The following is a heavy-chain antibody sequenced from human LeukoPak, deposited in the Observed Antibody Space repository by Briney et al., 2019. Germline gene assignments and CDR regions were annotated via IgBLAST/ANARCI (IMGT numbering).Heavy chain of an antibody. V-gene: IGHV3-64*02. J-gene: IGHJ6*04. CDR2: ISSNGGST. CDR3: ARASGYCSGGSCPLYYYGMDV. Sequence: GSLRLFCAASGFTFSSYAMHWVRQAPGKGLEYVSAISSNGGSTYYADSVKGRFTISRDNSKNTLYLQMGSLRAEDMAVYYCARASGYCSGGSCPLYYYGMDVWGKGTTVTVSS. D-gene: IGHD2-15*01. CDR1: GFTFSSYA.